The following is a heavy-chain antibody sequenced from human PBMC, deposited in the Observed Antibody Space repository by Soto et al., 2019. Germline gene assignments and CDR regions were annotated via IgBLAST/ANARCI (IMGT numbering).Heavy chain of an antibody. CDR2: IIPIFGTA. CDR1: GGTFSSYA. Sequence: SVKVSCKASGGTFSSYAISWVRQAPGQGLEWMGGIIPIFGTANYAQKFQGRVTITADESTSTAYMELSSLRSEDTAVYYCASNFWSGYYTSLPYYYYGMDVWGQGTTVTVSS. CDR3: ASNFWSGYYTSLPYYYYGMDV. V-gene: IGHV1-69*13. J-gene: IGHJ6*02. D-gene: IGHD3-3*01.